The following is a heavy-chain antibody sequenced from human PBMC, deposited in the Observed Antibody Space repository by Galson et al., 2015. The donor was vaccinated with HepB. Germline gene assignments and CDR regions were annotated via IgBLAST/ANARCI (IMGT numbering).Heavy chain of an antibody. J-gene: IGHJ3*02. Sequence: SLRLSCAASGFTFSDYYMSWIRQAPGKGLEWVSYISSSSSYTNYADSVKGRFTISRDNAKNSLYLQMNSLRAEDTAVYYCARVKNTVLGGAFDIWGQGTMVTVSS. V-gene: IGHV3-11*06. CDR3: ARVKNTVLGGAFDI. CDR1: GFTFSDYY. CDR2: ISSSSSYT. D-gene: IGHD4-17*01.